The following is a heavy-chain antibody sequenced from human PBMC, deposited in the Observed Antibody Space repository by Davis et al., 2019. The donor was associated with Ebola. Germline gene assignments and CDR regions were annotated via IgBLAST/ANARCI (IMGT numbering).Heavy chain of an antibody. V-gene: IGHV3-11*04. Sequence: GGSLRLSCAASGFTFSDYYMSWIRQAPGKELEWVSYISSSGSTIYYADSVKGRFTISRDNAKNSLYLQMNSLRAEDTAVYYCARVLCSSTSCYYYYYGMDVWGQGTTVTVSS. D-gene: IGHD2-2*01. CDR3: ARVLCSSTSCYYYYYGMDV. CDR1: GFTFSDYY. J-gene: IGHJ6*02. CDR2: ISSSGSTI.